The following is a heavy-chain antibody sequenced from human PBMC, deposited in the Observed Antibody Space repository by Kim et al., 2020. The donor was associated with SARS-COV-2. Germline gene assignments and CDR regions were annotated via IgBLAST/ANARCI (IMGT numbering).Heavy chain of an antibody. CDR1: GYTFTSYA. D-gene: IGHD3-3*01. Sequence: ASVKVSCKASGYTFTSYAMNWVRQAPGQGLEWMGWINTNTGNPTYAQGFTGRFVFSLDTSVSTAYLQISSLKAEDTAVYYCARLGTTYYDFWSGYRARSFDYWGQGTLVTVSS. V-gene: IGHV7-4-1*02. CDR2: INTNTGNP. CDR3: ARLGTTYYDFWSGYRARSFDY. J-gene: IGHJ4*02.